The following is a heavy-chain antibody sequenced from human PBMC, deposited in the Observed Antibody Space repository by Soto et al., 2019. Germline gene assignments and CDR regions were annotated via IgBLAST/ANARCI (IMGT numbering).Heavy chain of an antibody. Sequence: GGSLRLSCAATGFTLSYYWMSWVRQAPGKGLEWVANIKEDGSEKYYVDSVKGRFTISRDNAQNSVFLQMNSLRVVDTAIYYCARDCSGGSCQYWGQGTLVTVSS. CDR1: GFTLSYYW. CDR3: ARDCSGGSCQY. D-gene: IGHD2-15*01. V-gene: IGHV3-7*01. J-gene: IGHJ4*02. CDR2: IKEDGSEK.